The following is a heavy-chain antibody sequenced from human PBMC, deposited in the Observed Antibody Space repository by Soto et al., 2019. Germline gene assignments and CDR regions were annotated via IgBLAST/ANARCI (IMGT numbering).Heavy chain of an antibody. V-gene: IGHV1-18*01. CDR2: ISASNFAT. D-gene: IGHD3-9*01. Sequence: QVQLVQSGAEVKKPGASVKVSCKASGFTFTKYGFTWVRQAPGQGREWMGWISASNFATHYAQELQGRVTMTTDTSTSTAYMGVRSLTSDDTVVYYCARKPTGPPVDYWGQGTVVTVSS. J-gene: IGHJ4*02. CDR3: ARKPTGPPVDY. CDR1: GFTFTKYG.